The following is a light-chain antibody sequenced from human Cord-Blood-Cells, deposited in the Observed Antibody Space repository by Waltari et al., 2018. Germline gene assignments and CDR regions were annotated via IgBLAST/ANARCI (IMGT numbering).Light chain of an antibody. CDR1: SRDVGGYHY. CDR3: SSYTSSSTHWV. J-gene: IGLJ3*02. V-gene: IGLV2-14*01. CDR2: EVS. Sequence: QSALTQPASVSGSPGQSITISCTGTSRDVGGYHYFSWYQQHPGKAPKLMIYEVSNRPSGVSNRFSGSKSGNTASLTISGLQAEDEADYYCSSYTSSSTHWVFGGGTKLTVL.